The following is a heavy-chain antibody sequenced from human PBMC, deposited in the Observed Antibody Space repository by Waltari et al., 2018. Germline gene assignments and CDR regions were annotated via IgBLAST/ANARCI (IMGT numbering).Heavy chain of an antibody. J-gene: IGHJ5*02. CDR3: ARVNSNYVNWFDP. V-gene: IGHV3-20*04. CDR1: GFPFGHYA. D-gene: IGHD4-4*01. CDR2: INWDGSST. Sequence: EEQLVESGGGVVRPGGSVGLSCAASGFPFGHYAMAWVRQAPGKGLEWVSGINWDGSSTGYADSVKGRFTISRDNAKNSLHLHVNSLTAEDTAFYYCARVNSNYVNWFDPWGQGTLVIVSS.